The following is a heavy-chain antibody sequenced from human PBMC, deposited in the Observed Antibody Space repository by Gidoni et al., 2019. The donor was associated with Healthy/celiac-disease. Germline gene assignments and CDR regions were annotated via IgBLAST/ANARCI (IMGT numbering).Heavy chain of an antibody. CDR3: ARAGGSGSYSNGGFDY. Sequence: EVQLVESGGGLVQPGGSLRLSCAASGFTVSSNYMSWVRQAPGTGLEWVSVIYSGGSTYYADSVKGRFTISRDNSKNTLYLQMNSLRAEDTAVYYCARAGGSGSYSNGGFDYWGQGTLVTVSS. D-gene: IGHD3-10*01. CDR1: GFTVSSNY. J-gene: IGHJ4*02. V-gene: IGHV3-66*01. CDR2: IYSGGST.